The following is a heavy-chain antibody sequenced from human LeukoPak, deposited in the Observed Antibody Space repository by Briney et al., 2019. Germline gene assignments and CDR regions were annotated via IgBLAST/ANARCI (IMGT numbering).Heavy chain of an antibody. V-gene: IGHV4-4*07. CDR2: IFTSGIT. CDR1: GGSLSIYY. Sequence: SETLSLTCTVSGGSLSIYYWNWIRQPAGKGLEWIGRIFTSGITNYNPSLKSRVTMSVDTSKNQFSLNLSSVIAADTAIYYCATVYYDILTVRRLYAFDIWGQGTMVTVSS. D-gene: IGHD3-9*01. CDR3: ATVYYDILTVRRLYAFDI. J-gene: IGHJ3*02.